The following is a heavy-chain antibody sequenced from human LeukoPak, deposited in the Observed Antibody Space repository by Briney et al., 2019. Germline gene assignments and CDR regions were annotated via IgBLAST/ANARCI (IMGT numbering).Heavy chain of an antibody. Sequence: GGSLRLSCAASGFTVSSNYMNWVRQAPGKGLEWVSVIYSGGDTYYADSVKGRFTISRDDSKNTLYLQMNSLRAEDTGVYYCARALHSYSYYIAVWGKGTTVTVSS. D-gene: IGHD5-24*01. CDR1: GFTVSSNY. J-gene: IGHJ6*03. CDR3: ARALHSYSYYIAV. V-gene: IGHV3-53*01. CDR2: IYSGGDT.